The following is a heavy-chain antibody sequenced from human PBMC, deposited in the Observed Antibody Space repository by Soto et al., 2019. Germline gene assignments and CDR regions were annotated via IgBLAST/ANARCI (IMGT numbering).Heavy chain of an antibody. CDR3: AKGPAGTTDYFDY. Sequence: XGSLLLSCAASGFTFSSYAMSWVRQAPGKGLEWVSAISGSGGSTYYADSVKGRFTISRDNSKNTLYLQMNSLRAEDTAVYYCAKGPAGTTDYFDYWGQGTLVTAPQ. CDR2: ISGSGGST. V-gene: IGHV3-23*01. D-gene: IGHD1-7*01. J-gene: IGHJ4*02. CDR1: GFTFSSYA.